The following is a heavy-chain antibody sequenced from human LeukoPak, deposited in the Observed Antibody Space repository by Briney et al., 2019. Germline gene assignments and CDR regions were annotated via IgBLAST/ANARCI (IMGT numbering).Heavy chain of an antibody. D-gene: IGHD3-22*01. CDR1: GFTFSSYS. CDR2: ISSSSSPI. Sequence: PGGSLRLSCAASGFTFSSYSMNWVRQAPGKGLEWVSYISSSSSPIYYADSVKGRFTISRDNAKNSLYLQINSLRAEDTAVYYCARDNYDRSGYFLDYWGQGTLVTVSS. CDR3: ARDNYDRSGYFLDY. J-gene: IGHJ4*02. V-gene: IGHV3-48*01.